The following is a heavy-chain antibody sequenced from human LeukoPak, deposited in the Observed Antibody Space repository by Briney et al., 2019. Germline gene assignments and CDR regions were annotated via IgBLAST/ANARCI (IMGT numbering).Heavy chain of an antibody. V-gene: IGHV3-66*01. CDR1: GFTVITNY. CDR2: IYSDGTT. CDR3: ARDLQSYYYDRWGPYYYYGMDV. J-gene: IGHJ6*02. D-gene: IGHD3-22*01. Sequence: PGGSLRLSCAASGFTVITNYMSWVRQAPGKGLEWVSVIYSDGTTHYADSVKGRFTISRDNSKNTLYLQMSSLRAEDTAVYFCARDLQSYYYDRWGPYYYYGMDVWGQGTTVTVSS.